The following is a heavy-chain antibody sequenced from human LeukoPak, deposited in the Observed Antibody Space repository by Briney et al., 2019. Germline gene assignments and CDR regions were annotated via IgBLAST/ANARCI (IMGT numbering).Heavy chain of an antibody. CDR2: IYHSGST. D-gene: IGHD1-14*01. CDR1: GYSISSGYY. CDR3: ARVSDGPNPNFDY. J-gene: IGHJ4*02. V-gene: IGHV4-38-2*02. Sequence: SETLSLTCTVSGYSISSGYYWGWIRQPPGKGLEWIGSIYHSGSTYYNPSLKSRVTISVDTSKNQFSLKLSSVTAADTAVYYCARVSDGPNPNFDYWGQGTLVTVSS.